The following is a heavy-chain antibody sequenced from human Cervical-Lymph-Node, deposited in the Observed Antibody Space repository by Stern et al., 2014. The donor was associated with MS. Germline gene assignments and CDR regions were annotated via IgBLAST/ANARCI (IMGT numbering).Heavy chain of an antibody. V-gene: IGHV1-69*01. CDR1: GGTFSSYA. CDR2: IIPIFGTA. D-gene: IGHD3-22*01. Sequence: QVQLVQSGAEVKKPGSSVKVSCKASGGTFSSYAISWVRQAPGQGLEWMGGIIPIFGTANYAQKFQGRVTITADESTSTAYMELSSLRSEDTAVYYCARVPGRYYDSKRTDYYGMDVWGQGTTVTVSS. CDR3: ARVPGRYYDSKRTDYYGMDV. J-gene: IGHJ6*02.